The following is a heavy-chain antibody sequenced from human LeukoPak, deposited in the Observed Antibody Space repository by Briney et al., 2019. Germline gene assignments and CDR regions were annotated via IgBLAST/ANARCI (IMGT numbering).Heavy chain of an antibody. CDR1: AYSLTTYW. Sequence: GESLQISCKVSAYSLTTYWIGWVRQMPGKGLEWMGIVYLGNSNTRYSPAFQGQVTISADKSIGTAYLQWSSLKASDTAIYYCASDNWNDGHDAFDFWGQGTVVTVSS. CDR2: VYLGNSNT. CDR3: ASDNWNDGHDAFDF. V-gene: IGHV5-51*01. J-gene: IGHJ3*01. D-gene: IGHD1-1*01.